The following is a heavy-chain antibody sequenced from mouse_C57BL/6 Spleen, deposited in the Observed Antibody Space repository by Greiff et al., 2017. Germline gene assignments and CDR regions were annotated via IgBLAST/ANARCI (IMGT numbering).Heavy chain of an antibody. J-gene: IGHJ3*01. CDR2: INPNNGGT. Sequence: VQLQQSGPELVKPGASVKIPCKASGYTFTDYNMDWVKQSQGKSLEWIGDINPNNGGTIYNQKFKGKATLTVDKSSSTAYIKLRSLTSEDTAVYYCERESDYDYDVWFAYWGEGTLVTVSA. D-gene: IGHD2-4*01. V-gene: IGHV1-18*01. CDR3: ERESDYDYDVWFAY. CDR1: GYTFTDYN.